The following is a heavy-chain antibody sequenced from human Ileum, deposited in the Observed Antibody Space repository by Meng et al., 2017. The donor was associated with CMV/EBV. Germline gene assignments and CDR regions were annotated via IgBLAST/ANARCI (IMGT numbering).Heavy chain of an antibody. CDR1: GASTGSSSYY. CDR2: IYYNGST. D-gene: IGHD3-3*01. V-gene: IGHV4-39*07. J-gene: IGHJ4*02. Sequence: SETLSLTCGVSGASTGSSSYYWGWNRQPPGKGLEWLGTIYYNGSTYYNSSLKSRITISVDTSKNQFSLRLTFVTVADTAVYYCARVGFWSGYYFDYWGQGMLVTVSS. CDR3: ARVGFWSGYYFDY.